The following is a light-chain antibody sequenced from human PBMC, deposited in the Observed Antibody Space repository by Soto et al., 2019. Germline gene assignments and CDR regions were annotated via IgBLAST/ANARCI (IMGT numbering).Light chain of an antibody. CDR3: QQYYSSPLT. V-gene: IGKV4-1*01. CDR1: QSGLYSSNNKNY. J-gene: IGKJ3*01. CDR2: WTF. Sequence: DIMMTQSPDSLAVSLGERVTINWKSSQSGLYSSNNKNYLAWYQQKPGQPPKLLIYWTFTQECGLPDRFSGSGSWTDFTLTISSLQAEDVAVYYCQQYYSSPLTFGPGTKVDIK.